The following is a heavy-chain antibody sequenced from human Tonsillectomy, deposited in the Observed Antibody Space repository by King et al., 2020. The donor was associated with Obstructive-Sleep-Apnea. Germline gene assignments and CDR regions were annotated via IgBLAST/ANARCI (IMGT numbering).Heavy chain of an antibody. D-gene: IGHD3-22*01. CDR1: GGTFSSYS. J-gene: IGHJ4*02. CDR3: ARGGGTSGSYFAIDY. V-gene: IGHV1-69*10. CDR2: IIPLVAVP. Sequence: VQLVQSGAEVKKPGSSVKVSCTASGGTFSSYSFSWVRQAPGHGLEWMGGIIPLVAVPHYARKFQGRVTITADRSTTTAYLELSSLTSVDTAVYYCARGGGTSGSYFAIDYWGQGTQITVSS.